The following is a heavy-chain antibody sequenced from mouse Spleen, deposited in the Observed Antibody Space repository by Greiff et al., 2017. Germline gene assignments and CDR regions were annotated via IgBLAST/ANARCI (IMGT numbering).Heavy chain of an antibody. CDR2: IWSGGST. D-gene: IGHD4-1*01. CDR1: GFSLTSYG. Sequence: QVQLQQSGPGLVQPSQSLSITCTVSGFSLTSYGVHWVRQSPGKGLEWLGVIWSGGSTDYNAAFISRLSISKDNSKSQVFFKMNSLQADDTAIYYCARSPPANWEGGFNAMDYWGQGTSVTVSS. CDR3: ARSPPANWEGGFNAMDY. V-gene: IGHV2-2*01. J-gene: IGHJ4*01.